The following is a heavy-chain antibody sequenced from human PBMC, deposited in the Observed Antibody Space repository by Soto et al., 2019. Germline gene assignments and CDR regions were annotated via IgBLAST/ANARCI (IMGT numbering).Heavy chain of an antibody. V-gene: IGHV4-59*08. D-gene: IGHD3-10*01. CDR2: IYYSGST. CDR1: FGSISSYY. J-gene: IGHJ5*02. CDR3: ARHAAYGSGSYYNPGGNWFEP. Sequence: SETLSLTCPFSFGSISSYYLSLIRHPPFKLLECIGYIYYSGSTNYNPSLKSRVTISVDTSKNQFSLKLSSVTAADTAVYYCARHAAYGSGSYYNPGGNWFEPWGQGTLVTVSS.